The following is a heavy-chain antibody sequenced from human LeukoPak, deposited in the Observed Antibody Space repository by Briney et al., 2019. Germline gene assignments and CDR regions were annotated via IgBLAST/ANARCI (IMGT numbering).Heavy chain of an antibody. D-gene: IGHD3-3*01. CDR2: IRYDGSNK. CDR3: AKEQNDFWSGYCIDY. CDR1: GFTFSSYG. V-gene: IGHV3-30*02. Sequence: GGSLRLSCAASGFTFSSYGMHWVRQAPGKGLEWVAFIRYDGSNKYYADSVKGRFTISRDNSKNTLYLQMNSLRAEDTAVYYCAKEQNDFWSGYCIDYWGQGTLVTVSS. J-gene: IGHJ4*02.